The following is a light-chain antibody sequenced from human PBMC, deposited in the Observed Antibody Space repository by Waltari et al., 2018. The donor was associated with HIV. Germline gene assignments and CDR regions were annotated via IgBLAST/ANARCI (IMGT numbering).Light chain of an antibody. CDR2: SYG. CDR1: SSNILSNT. V-gene: IGLV1-44*01. J-gene: IGLJ3*02. Sequence: QSVLNQSPSASGTPGPRVIISCSGSSSNILSNTLTCYQQFPGTAPKLLIYSYGQRPSGVPERFSGSKSATSASLAISGLRSEDEADYYCATWDDSLNAWVFGGGTKLTVL. CDR3: ATWDDSLNAWV.